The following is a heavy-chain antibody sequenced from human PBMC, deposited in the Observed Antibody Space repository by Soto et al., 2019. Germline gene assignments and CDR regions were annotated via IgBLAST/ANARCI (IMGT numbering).Heavy chain of an antibody. CDR1: GGTFSSYA. J-gene: IGHJ6*02. V-gene: IGHV1-69*13. CDR3: ASILLVRYYDSEGYYYYGMDV. CDR2: IIPIFGTA. Sequence: SVKVSCKASGGTFSSYAISWVRQAPGQGLEWMGGIIPIFGTANYAQKFQGRVTITADESTSTAYMELSSLRSEDTAVYYCASILLVRYYDSEGYYYYGMDVWGQGTTVTVSS. D-gene: IGHD3-22*01.